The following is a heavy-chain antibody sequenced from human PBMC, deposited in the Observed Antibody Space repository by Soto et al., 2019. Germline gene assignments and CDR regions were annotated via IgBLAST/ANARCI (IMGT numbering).Heavy chain of an antibody. V-gene: IGHV1-8*01. CDR1: GYTFTSYD. J-gene: IGHJ6*03. Sequence: ASVKVSCKASGYTFTSYDINWVRQATGQGLEWMGWMNPNSGNTGYAQKFQGRVTMTRNTSISTAYMELSSLRSEDTAVYYCARRPYYYGSGSPYYYYYYYMDVWGKGTTVTVSS. CDR2: MNPNSGNT. D-gene: IGHD3-10*01. CDR3: ARRPYYYGSGSPYYYYYYYMDV.